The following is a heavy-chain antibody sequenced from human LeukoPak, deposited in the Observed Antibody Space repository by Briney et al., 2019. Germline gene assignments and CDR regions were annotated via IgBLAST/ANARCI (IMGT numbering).Heavy chain of an antibody. CDR2: ISGSGGST. D-gene: IGHD2-8*01. CDR1: GFTFSSYA. V-gene: IGHV3-23*01. J-gene: IGHJ3*02. CDR3: AKGIDIVLMVYVDAFDI. Sequence: GGSLRLSCAASGFTFSSYAMSWVRQAPGKGLEWVSAISGSGGSTYYADSVKGRFTISRDNSKNTLYLQMNSLRAEDTAVYYCAKGIDIVLMVYVDAFDIWGQGTMVTVSS.